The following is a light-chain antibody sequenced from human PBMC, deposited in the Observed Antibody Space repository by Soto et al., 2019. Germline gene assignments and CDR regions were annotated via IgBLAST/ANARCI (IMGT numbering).Light chain of an antibody. V-gene: IGKV3-20*01. Sequence: EIVLTQSPATLTVSPGERATLSCRASQSAGTNLAWYQQKPGQAPRLLIYGASSRATGIPDRFSGSGSGTDFTLTISRLEPEDFAVYYCQQYGSSSWTFGQGTKVDNK. J-gene: IGKJ1*01. CDR1: QSAGTN. CDR2: GAS. CDR3: QQYGSSSWT.